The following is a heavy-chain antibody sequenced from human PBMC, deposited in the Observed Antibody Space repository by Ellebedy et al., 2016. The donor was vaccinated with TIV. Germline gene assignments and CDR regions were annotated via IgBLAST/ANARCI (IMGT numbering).Heavy chain of an antibody. CDR1: GGSISSYY. CDR3: ARRSNLTGSLYYYYGMDV. V-gene: IGHV4-39*01. CDR2: IYYSGST. D-gene: IGHD3-9*01. Sequence: SETLSLTXTVSGGSISSYYWSWIRQPPGKGLEWIGSIYYSGSTYYNTSLKSRVTISVDTSKNQFSLKLSSVTAADTAVYYCARRSNLTGSLYYYYGMDVWGQGTTVTVSS. J-gene: IGHJ6*02.